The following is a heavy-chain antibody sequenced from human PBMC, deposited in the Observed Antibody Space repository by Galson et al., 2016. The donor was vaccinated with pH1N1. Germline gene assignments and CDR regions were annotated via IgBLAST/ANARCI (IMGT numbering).Heavy chain of an antibody. CDR3: ARYSWPL. D-gene: IGHD1-1*01. V-gene: IGHV5-51*01. CDR2: MYPDDSDI. CDR1: GYSFSSYW. Sequence: QSGAEVKKPGESLKISCQVSGYSFSSYWVAWVRQMPGKGLEWMAIMYPDDSDIKYSPSFEGQVTISADKSISTAYLQWSSLKASDTAMYYCARYSWPLWGQGTQVTVSS. J-gene: IGHJ4*02.